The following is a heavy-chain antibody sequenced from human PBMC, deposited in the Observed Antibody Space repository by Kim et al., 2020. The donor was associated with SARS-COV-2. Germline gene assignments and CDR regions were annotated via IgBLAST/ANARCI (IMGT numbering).Heavy chain of an antibody. CDR1: GGSISSGGYY. Sequence: SETLSLTCTVSGGSISSGGYYWSWIRQHPGKGLEWIGYIYYSGSTYYNPSLKSRVTISVDTSKNQFSLKLSSVTAADTAVYYCARVPLYYDILTGYYMEPIYGMDVWGQGTTVTVSS. J-gene: IGHJ6*02. CDR2: IYYSGST. D-gene: IGHD3-9*01. CDR3: ARVPLYYDILTGYYMEPIYGMDV. V-gene: IGHV4-31*03.